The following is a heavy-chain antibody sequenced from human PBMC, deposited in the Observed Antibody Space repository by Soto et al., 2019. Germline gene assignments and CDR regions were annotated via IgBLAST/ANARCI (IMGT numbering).Heavy chain of an antibody. CDR3: ARVYCTNGVCFDY. CDR2: MNPNSGNT. J-gene: IGHJ4*02. D-gene: IGHD2-8*01. CDR1: GYTFTSYD. V-gene: IGHV1-8*01. Sequence: ASVKVSCKASGYTFTSYDINWVRQATGQGLEWMGWMNPNSGNTGYAQKFQGRVTMTRNTSISTAYMELSSLRSEDTAVYYCARVYCTNGVCFDYWGQGTLVTVSS.